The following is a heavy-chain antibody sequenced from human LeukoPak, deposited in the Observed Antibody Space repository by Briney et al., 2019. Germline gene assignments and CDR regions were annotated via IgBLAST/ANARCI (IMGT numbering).Heavy chain of an antibody. CDR2: IYDSDSDI. CDR1: GYSFTNYW. J-gene: IGHJ3*02. D-gene: IGHD1-26*01. V-gene: IGHV5-51*01. Sequence: GESLKISCTVSGYSFTNYWIGWVRQMSGKGLEWMGIIYDSDSDIRYSPSFQGQVTISADKSISTAYLQWRSLKASDTAMYYCARQFSRSYPFLFAFDIWGQGTMVTVSS. CDR3: ARQFSRSYPFLFAFDI.